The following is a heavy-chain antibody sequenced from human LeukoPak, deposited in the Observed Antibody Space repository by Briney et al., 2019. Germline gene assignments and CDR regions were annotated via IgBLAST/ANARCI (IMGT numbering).Heavy chain of an antibody. V-gene: IGHV3-66*01. CDR3: ARDLPYSSGWPPWFDP. D-gene: IGHD6-19*01. J-gene: IGHJ5*02. Sequence: GGSLRLSCAASGFTVSSNYMSWVRQAPGKGLEWVSVIYSGGSTYYADSVKGRFTISRDNSKNTLYLQMNSLRAEDTAVYYCARDLPYSSGWPPWFDPWGQGTLVTVSS. CDR2: IYSGGST. CDR1: GFTVSSNY.